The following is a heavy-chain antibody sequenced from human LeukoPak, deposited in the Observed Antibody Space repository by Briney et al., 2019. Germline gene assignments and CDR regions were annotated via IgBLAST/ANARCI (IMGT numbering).Heavy chain of an antibody. D-gene: IGHD3-10*01. V-gene: IGHV3-74*01. CDR3: VRESRTDYYGDF. CDR1: GFTFSSNW. J-gene: IGHJ4*02. CDR2: INEDGSTT. Sequence: GGSLRLSCAASGFTFSSNWMHWVRQAPGKGLVWVSRINEDGSTTNYADSVKGRSTIFRDNAKNTLYLQMNSLRAEDTAVYYCVRESRTDYYGDFWGQGTLVTVSS.